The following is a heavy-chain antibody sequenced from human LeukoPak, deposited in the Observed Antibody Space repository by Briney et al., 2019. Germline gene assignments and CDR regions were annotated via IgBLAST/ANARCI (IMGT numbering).Heavy chain of an antibody. V-gene: IGHV1-8*03. Sequence: GASVKVSCKASGYTFTSYDINWVRQATGQGLEWMGWMNPNSGNTGYAQKFQGRVTITRNTSISTAYMELSSLRSEDTAVYYCARGGYCSSTSCRAGDFDYWGQGTLVTVSS. CDR1: GYTFTSYD. CDR2: MNPNSGNT. CDR3: ARGGYCSSTSCRAGDFDY. D-gene: IGHD2-2*01. J-gene: IGHJ4*02.